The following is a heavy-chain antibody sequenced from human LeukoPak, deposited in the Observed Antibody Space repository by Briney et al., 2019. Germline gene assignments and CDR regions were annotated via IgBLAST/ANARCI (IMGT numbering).Heavy chain of an antibody. J-gene: IGHJ6*03. CDR2: INHSGST. V-gene: IGHV4-34*01. CDR1: GGSFSTYY. D-gene: IGHD2-15*01. CDR3: ARGVYSYYYYYMDV. Sequence: PSETLSLTCAVYGGSFSTYYWSWLRQPPGKGLEWIGEINHSGSTNYNPSLKSRVTISVDTSKNQFSLKLSSVTAADTAVYYCARGVYSYYYYYMDVWGKGTTVTVSS.